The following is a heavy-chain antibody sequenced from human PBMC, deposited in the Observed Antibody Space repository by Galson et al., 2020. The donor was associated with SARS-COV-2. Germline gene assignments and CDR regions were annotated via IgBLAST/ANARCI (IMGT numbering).Heavy chain of an antibody. J-gene: IGHJ1*01. CDR2: ISGSGGST. V-gene: IGHV3-23*01. CDR3: ASLSLIVVVPAAFYFQH. D-gene: IGHD2-2*01. Sequence: GGSLRLSCAASGFTSSSYAMSWVRQAPGKGLEWVSAISGSGGSTYYADSVKGRFTISRDNSKNTLYLQMNSLRAEDTAVYYCASLSLIVVVPAAFYFQHWGQGTLVTVSS. CDR1: GFTSSSYA.